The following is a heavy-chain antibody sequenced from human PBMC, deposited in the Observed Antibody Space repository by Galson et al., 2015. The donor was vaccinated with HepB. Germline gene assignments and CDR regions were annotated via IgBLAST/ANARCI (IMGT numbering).Heavy chain of an antibody. Sequence: SLRLSCAGSGFGFGHYAMSWARQAPGKGLEWLSAISGAGGSTYYANSVRGRFTIARDNSKNTLYLQMNGLRAEGTAVYYCAKGSDYYGSGTYHNGALYSDHWGQGTLVTVSS. D-gene: IGHD3-10*01. CDR2: ISGAGGST. CDR1: GFGFGHYA. V-gene: IGHV3-23*01. J-gene: IGHJ4*02. CDR3: AKGSDYYGSGTYHNGALYSDH.